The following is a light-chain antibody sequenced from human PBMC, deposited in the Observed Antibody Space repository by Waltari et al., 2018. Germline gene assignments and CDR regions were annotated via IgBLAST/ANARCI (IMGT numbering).Light chain of an antibody. J-gene: IGKJ2*01. CDR1: QSVSSNY. CDR3: QHYSSAPNT. V-gene: IGKV3-20*01. Sequence: EIVLTQSPGTLSLFPGERATLSCRASQSVSSNYLAWYQQKPGQAPRLLIHGASSRATGIPDRFSGSGSGTDFTLTISGLEPEDFAVYFCQHYSSAPNTFGQGTRLEIK. CDR2: GAS.